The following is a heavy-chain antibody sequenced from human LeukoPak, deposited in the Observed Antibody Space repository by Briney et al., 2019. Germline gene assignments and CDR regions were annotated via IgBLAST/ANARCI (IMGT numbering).Heavy chain of an antibody. J-gene: IGHJ5*02. V-gene: IGHV1-69*13. Sequence: ASVKVSCKASGGTFSSYAISWVRQAPGQGLEWMGGIIPIFGTANYAQKFQGRVTITADESTSTAYMELSSLRSEDTAVYYCARDSVTGLRWLQKHKEGFWWYDPWGQGTLVTVSS. CDR2: IIPIFGTA. D-gene: IGHD5-24*01. CDR1: GGTFSSYA. CDR3: ARDSVTGLRWLQKHKEGFWWYDP.